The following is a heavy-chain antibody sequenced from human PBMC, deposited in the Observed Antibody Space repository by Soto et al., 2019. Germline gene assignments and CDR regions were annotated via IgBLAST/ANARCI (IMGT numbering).Heavy chain of an antibody. J-gene: IGHJ4*02. CDR3: ARGDGCGDPFDH. Sequence: QVQLVQSGAEVKEPWASVKVSCTTSGYAFISYSITWVRQAPGQGLTLLGWITTNNGRPNYVEGLQKRLTITTDTSATTATLELRSLRSDDTAIYYCARGDGCGDPFDHWGQGSLVTVAS. V-gene: IGHV1-18*01. CDR1: GYAFISYS. D-gene: IGHD4-17*01. CDR2: ITTNNGRP.